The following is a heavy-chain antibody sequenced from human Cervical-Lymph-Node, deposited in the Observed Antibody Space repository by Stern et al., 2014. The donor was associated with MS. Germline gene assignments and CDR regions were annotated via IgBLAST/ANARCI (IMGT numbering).Heavy chain of an antibody. Sequence: QVQLGQSGAEVREPGASVKISCETSAKTITNDYVHWVRQAPGQGLEWMGLINSRDGGTTYAQRLQGRVTMTSDTSTNTVHMELRGLTSEDTAIYYCARDEAGYGDSPYWGQGTLITVGS. V-gene: IGHV1-46*01. CDR1: AKTITNDY. CDR3: ARDEAGYGDSPY. D-gene: IGHD4-17*01. J-gene: IGHJ4*02. CDR2: INSRDGGT.